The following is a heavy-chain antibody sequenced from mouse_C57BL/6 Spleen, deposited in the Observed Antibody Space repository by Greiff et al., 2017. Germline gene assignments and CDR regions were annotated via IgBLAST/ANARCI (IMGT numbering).Heavy chain of an antibody. Sequence: QVQLQQPGTELVKPGASVKLSCKASGYTFTSYWMHWVKQRPGQGLEWIGNINPSNGGPNYNEKFKSKATLTVDKSSSTAYMQLSSLTSEDSAVYVCAKEGGLRRGYFDYWGQGTTLTVSS. CDR1: GYTFTSYW. CDR2: INPSNGGP. J-gene: IGHJ2*01. D-gene: IGHD2-4*01. CDR3: AKEGGLRRGYFDY. V-gene: IGHV1-53*01.